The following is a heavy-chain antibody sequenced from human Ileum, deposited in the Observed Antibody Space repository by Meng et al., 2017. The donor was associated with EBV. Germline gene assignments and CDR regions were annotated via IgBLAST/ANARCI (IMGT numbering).Heavy chain of an antibody. CDR3: ARGNKVSDRGFDY. CDR2: INHSGST. CDR1: GGSFSGYY. J-gene: IGHJ4*02. D-gene: IGHD3-10*01. Sequence: QVQLRQVGAGLLKPSETLSLTCAVYGGSFSGYYWSWIRQPPGKGLEWIGEINHSGSTNYNPSLKSRVTISVDTSKNQFSLKLSSVTAADTAVYYCARGNKVSDRGFDYWGQGTLVTVSS. V-gene: IGHV4-34*01.